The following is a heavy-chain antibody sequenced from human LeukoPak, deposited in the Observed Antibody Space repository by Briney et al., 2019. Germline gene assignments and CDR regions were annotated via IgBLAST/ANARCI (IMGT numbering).Heavy chain of an antibody. Sequence: SETLSLTCTVYGGSISSYYWGWIRQPPGKGLEWIGYIYYSGSNNYNPSLKSRVTISVDTSKNQFSLKLSSVTAADTAVYYCARGSKGATPGGYDYWGQGTLVTVSS. CDR1: GGSISSYY. J-gene: IGHJ4*02. CDR3: ARGSKGATPGGYDY. D-gene: IGHD1-26*01. CDR2: IYYSGSN. V-gene: IGHV4-59*01.